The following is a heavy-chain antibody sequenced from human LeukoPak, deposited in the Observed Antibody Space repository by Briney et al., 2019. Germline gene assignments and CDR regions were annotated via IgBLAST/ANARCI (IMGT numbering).Heavy chain of an antibody. CDR1: GGSSSGYY. Sequence: SETLSLTCAVYGGSSSGYYWSWIRQPPGKGLEWIGEINHSGSTNYNPSLKSRVTISVDTSKNQFSLKLSSVTAADTAVYYCARGRYYGSGSYYKREAYFDYWGQGTLVTVSS. CDR2: INHSGST. D-gene: IGHD3-10*01. J-gene: IGHJ4*02. V-gene: IGHV4-34*01. CDR3: ARGRYYGSGSYYKREAYFDY.